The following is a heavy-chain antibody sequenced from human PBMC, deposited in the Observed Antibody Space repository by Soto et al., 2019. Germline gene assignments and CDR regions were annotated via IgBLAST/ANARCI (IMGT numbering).Heavy chain of an antibody. CDR3: ARPIRMYSGDYSWWFDP. V-gene: IGHV4-59*01. Sequence: PSETLSLTCTVPGGSISSYYWSWIRQPPGKGLEWIGYIYYSGSTNYNPSLKSRVTISVDTSKNQFSLKLSSVTAADTAVYYCARPIRMYSGDYSWWFDPWGQGTLVTVSS. CDR2: IYYSGST. D-gene: IGHD4-17*01. J-gene: IGHJ5*02. CDR1: GGSISSYY.